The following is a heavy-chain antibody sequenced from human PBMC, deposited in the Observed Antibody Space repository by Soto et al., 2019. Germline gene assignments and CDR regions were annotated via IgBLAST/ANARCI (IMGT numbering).Heavy chain of an antibody. D-gene: IGHD1-26*01. CDR3: AIVSPRRWELLTNDF. Sequence: ASVKVSCKASGYTFTSYSIYWVRQAPGQGLERMGIINPSGGTTSYAQKFQGRVTMTRDTSTSTVYMELSSLRSEDTAVFYCAIVSPRRWELLTNDFWGQGSLVPVSS. V-gene: IGHV1-46*01. CDR2: INPSGGTT. J-gene: IGHJ4*02. CDR1: GYTFTSYS.